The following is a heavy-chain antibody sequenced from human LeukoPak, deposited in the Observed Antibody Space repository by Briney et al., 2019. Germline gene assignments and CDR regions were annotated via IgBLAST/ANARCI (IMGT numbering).Heavy chain of an antibody. J-gene: IGHJ6*02. CDR2: IYYSGST. D-gene: IGHD5-12*01. CDR1: GDSISNYY. CDR3: ARDLGVATILGDYYYGMDV. V-gene: IGHV4-59*01. Sequence: SETLSLTCTVSGDSISNYYWSWIRQPPGKGLEGIGYIYYSGSTNYNPSLKSRVTISVDTSKNQFSLKLSSVTAADTAVYYCARDLGVATILGDYYYGMDVWGQGTTVTVSS.